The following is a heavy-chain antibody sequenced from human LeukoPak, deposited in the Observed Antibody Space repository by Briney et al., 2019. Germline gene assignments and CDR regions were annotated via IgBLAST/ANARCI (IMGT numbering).Heavy chain of an antibody. V-gene: IGHV3-64*01. CDR2: INSNGRDT. J-gene: IGHJ2*01. CDR1: GFTFSVYA. CDR3: ARDRRYYDSSGYYFHWYFDL. D-gene: IGHD3-22*01. Sequence: PGGSLRLSCSASGFTFSVYALHWVRQAPGKGLEYLAAINSNGRDTYYANSVKGRFTISRDSAKNTLYLQMHSLRAEDTALYYCARDRRYYDSSGYYFHWYFDLWGRGTLVTVSS.